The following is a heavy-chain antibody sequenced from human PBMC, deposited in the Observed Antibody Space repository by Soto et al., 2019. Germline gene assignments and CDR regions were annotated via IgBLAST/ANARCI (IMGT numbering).Heavy chain of an antibody. J-gene: IGHJ5*02. Sequence: SETLSLTCTVSGGSISSYYWSWIRQPPGKGLEWIGYIYYSGSTNYNPSLKSRVTISVDTSKNQFSLKLSSVTAADTAVYYCARDLKYSGYDSPWFDPWGQGTLVTVSS. CDR2: IYYSGST. CDR1: GGSISSYY. V-gene: IGHV4-59*01. CDR3: ARDLKYSGYDSPWFDP. D-gene: IGHD5-12*01.